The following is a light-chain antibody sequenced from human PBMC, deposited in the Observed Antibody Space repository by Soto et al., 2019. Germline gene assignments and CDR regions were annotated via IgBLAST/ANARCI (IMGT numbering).Light chain of an antibody. CDR3: SSFTSNRIYV. CDR1: HNDIGTYDY. Sequence: QSALTQPTSVSGSPGQSISISCTGNHNDIGTYDYVSWYQQHPGRAPRLLIHGVTTRASGISHRFSASKSGLTASLTISGLEPEDEADYYCSSFTSNRIYVFGPGTKLTVL. J-gene: IGLJ1*01. CDR2: GVT. V-gene: IGLV2-14*03.